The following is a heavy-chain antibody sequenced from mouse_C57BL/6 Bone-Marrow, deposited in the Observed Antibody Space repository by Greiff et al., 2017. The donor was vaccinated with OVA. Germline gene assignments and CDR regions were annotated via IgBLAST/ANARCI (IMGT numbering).Heavy chain of an antibody. J-gene: IGHJ3*01. CDR1: GYTFTDYY. V-gene: IGHV1-77*01. CDR2: IGPGSGST. Sequence: VQLQQSGAELVKPGASVKISCKASGYTFTDYYINWVKQRPGQGLEWIGKIGPGSGSTYYNEKFKGKATLTADKSSSTAYMQRSSLTSEDSAVYFCTYDYDPWFAYWGQGTLVTVSA. CDR3: TYDYDPWFAY. D-gene: IGHD2-4*01.